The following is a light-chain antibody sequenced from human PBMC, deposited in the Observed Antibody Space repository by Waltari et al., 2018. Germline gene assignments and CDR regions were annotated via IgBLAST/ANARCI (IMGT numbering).Light chain of an antibody. V-gene: IGKV3-20*01. CDR1: QNIGRT. J-gene: IGKJ1*01. CDR2: GSS. Sequence: EVLLPQPPRTPSLSPGERATISCRASQNIGRTLTWYQQKPGQAPRLLRYGSSIRAAGIPYRFSGSGSGTDFILTITRLEPEDFAVYYCQNYERLPVTFGQGTKVEIK. CDR3: QNYERLPVT.